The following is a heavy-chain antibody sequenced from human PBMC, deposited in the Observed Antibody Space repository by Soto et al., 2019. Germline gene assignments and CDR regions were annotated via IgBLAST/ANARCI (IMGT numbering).Heavy chain of an antibody. CDR1: GFTFSNVW. Sequence: EVQLVESGGGLVKPGGSLRLSCAASGFTFSNVWMNWVRQAPGKGLEWVDLIKSKTAGGTTDYAAPVKGRFTISRDDSESTLYLQMNSLKIDDTAVYYCTTEPRGDEGYFDYWGQGTLVTVSS. CDR2: IKSKTAGGTT. D-gene: IGHD2-21*02. J-gene: IGHJ4*02. CDR3: TTEPRGDEGYFDY. V-gene: IGHV3-15*01.